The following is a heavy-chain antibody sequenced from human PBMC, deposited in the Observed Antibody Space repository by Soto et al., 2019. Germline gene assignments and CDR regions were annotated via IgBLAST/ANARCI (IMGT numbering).Heavy chain of an antibody. CDR1: GGSISSYY. CDR2: IYYSGST. CDR3: VFYSYGYRRALHSFCTRRSFDL. Sequence: SETLSLTCTVSGGSISSYYWSWIRQPPGKGLEWIGYIYYSGSTNYNPSLKSRVTISVDTSKNQFSLKLNSMTAADTAVYYCVFYSYGYRRALHSFCTRRSFDL. J-gene: IGHJ2*01. V-gene: IGHV4-59*08. D-gene: IGHD6-25*01.